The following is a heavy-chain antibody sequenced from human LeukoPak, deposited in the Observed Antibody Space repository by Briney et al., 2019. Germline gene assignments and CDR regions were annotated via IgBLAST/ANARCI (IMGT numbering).Heavy chain of an antibody. Sequence: ASVKVSCKASGGTFSNYAISWVRQAPGQGLEWMGGIIPIFDTANYAQKFQGRVTITADESTTTAYMELSSLRSEDTAVYYCARVEITMVRGVMLEAGPCYMDVSGKGTTVTVSS. V-gene: IGHV1-69*13. CDR1: GGTFSNYA. D-gene: IGHD3-10*01. CDR3: ARVEITMVRGVMLEAGPCYMDV. CDR2: IIPIFDTA. J-gene: IGHJ6*03.